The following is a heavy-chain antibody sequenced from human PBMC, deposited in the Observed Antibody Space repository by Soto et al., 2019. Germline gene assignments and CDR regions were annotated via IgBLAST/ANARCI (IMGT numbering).Heavy chain of an antibody. D-gene: IGHD4-17*01. CDR2: IKQDGSEK. Sequence: GSLRLSCAASGFTFSSYWMSWVRQAPGKGLEWVANIKQDGSEKYYVDSVKGRFTISRDNAKNSLYLQMNSLRAEDTAVYYCARDSSDYPTYYYYYGMDVWGQGTTVTVSS. CDR3: ARDSSDYPTYYYYYGMDV. J-gene: IGHJ6*02. CDR1: GFTFSSYW. V-gene: IGHV3-7*01.